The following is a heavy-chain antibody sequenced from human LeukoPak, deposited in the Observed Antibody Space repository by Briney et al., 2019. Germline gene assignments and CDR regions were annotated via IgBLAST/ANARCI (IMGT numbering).Heavy chain of an antibody. CDR3: AKEDFSSELDP. V-gene: IGHV4-61*02. CDR1: VGSLRGGSYY. D-gene: IGHD3-3*01. CDR2: ISTSGST. Sequence: PSETLSLTCTVSVGSLRGGSYYWIWSRQPAGKGLEWIARISTSGSTNYSPSPTSRITTSIDTSRNQSALKLSSVTAADTAVYYCAKEDFSSELDPWGQGTLVTVSS. J-gene: IGHJ5*02.